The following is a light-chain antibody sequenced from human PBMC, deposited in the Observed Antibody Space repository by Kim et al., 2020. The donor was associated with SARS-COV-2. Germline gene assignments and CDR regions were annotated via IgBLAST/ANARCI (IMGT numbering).Light chain of an antibody. CDR3: QQYYSTLPYT. J-gene: IGKJ2*01. CDR2: WAS. Sequence: ATINCKSSQSVLYSSNNQNYLAWYQQKPGQPPKLLIYWASTRESGVPDRFSGSGSGTDFTLTISSLQAEDVAVYYCQQYYSTLPYTFGQGTKLEI. CDR1: QSVLYSSNNQNY. V-gene: IGKV4-1*01.